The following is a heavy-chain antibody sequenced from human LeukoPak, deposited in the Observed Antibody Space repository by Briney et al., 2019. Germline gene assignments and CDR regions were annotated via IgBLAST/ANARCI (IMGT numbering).Heavy chain of an antibody. Sequence: TGGSLRLSCAASGFTFSRYAMHWVRQAPGKGLEWVAVIWYDGSTKYYADSVKGRFSISRDNSKSTLSLEMSSLRAEDTAVYYCAKDAGYAYGYHYFDYWGQGDLVTVSS. J-gene: IGHJ4*02. CDR1: GFTFSRYA. D-gene: IGHD5-18*01. CDR3: AKDAGYAYGYHYFDY. CDR2: IWYDGSTK. V-gene: IGHV3-33*06.